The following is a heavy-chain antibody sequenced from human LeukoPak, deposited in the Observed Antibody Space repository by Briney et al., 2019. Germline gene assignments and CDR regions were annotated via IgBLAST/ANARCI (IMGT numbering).Heavy chain of an antibody. D-gene: IGHD5-18*01. CDR3: AKGTRGYSYGFGFDWYFDL. J-gene: IGHJ2*01. CDR2: ISYDGSNK. CDR1: GFTFSSYG. V-gene: IGHV3-30*18. Sequence: GGSLRLSCAASGFTFSSYGMHWVRQAPGKGLEWVAVISYDGSNKYYADSVKGRFTISRDNSKNTLYLQMNSLRAEDTAVYYCAKGTRGYSYGFGFDWYFDLWGRGTLVTVSS.